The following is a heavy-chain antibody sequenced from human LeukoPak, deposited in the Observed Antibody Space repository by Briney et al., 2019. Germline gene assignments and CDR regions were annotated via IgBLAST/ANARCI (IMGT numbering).Heavy chain of an antibody. Sequence: PGMSLRLSCAASGFTFSSYWMSWVRQAPGKGLEWVANIKQDGSEKYYVDSVKGRFTISRDNAKNSLYLQMNSLRAEGTAVYYCARIGYGDKDDAFDIWGQGTMVTVSS. CDR2: IKQDGSEK. D-gene: IGHD4-17*01. V-gene: IGHV3-7*04. CDR3: ARIGYGDKDDAFDI. J-gene: IGHJ3*02. CDR1: GFTFSSYW.